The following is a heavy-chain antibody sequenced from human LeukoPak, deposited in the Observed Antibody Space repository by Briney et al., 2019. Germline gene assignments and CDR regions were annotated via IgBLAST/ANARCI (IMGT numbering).Heavy chain of an antibody. CDR2: IDWDDDK. D-gene: IGHD3-10*01. Sequence: SGPALVKPTQTLTLTCTFSGFSLSTSGMRVSWIRQPPGEALEWLARIDWDDDKFYSTSLKTRLTISKDTSKNQVVLTMTNMDPVDTATYYCARSMVRGVVWGAFDIWGQGTMVTVSS. V-gene: IGHV2-70*04. J-gene: IGHJ3*02. CDR1: GFSLSTSGMR. CDR3: ARSMVRGVVWGAFDI.